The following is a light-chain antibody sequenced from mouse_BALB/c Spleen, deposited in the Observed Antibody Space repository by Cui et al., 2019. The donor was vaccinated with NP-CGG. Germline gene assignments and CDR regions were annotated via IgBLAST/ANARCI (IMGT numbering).Light chain of an antibody. CDR2: GTN. CDR1: TGAVTSSNY. V-gene: IGLV1*01. J-gene: IGLJ1*01. CDR3: ALWYSNHWV. Sequence: QAVLTQVSALITSPGESVTLTCRSSTGAVTSSNYANWVQEKPDHLFTGLIGGTNNRPPGVPARFSGSLIGDKAALTITGAQTEDEAIYFCALWYSNHWVFGGGTKLTVL.